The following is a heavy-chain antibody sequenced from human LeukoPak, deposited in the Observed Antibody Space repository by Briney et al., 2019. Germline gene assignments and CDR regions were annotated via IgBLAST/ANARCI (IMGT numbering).Heavy chain of an antibody. CDR1: GFTFSSYG. Sequence: GGSLRLSCAASGFTFSSYGMHWVRQAPGKGLEWVAFIRYDGSNKYYADSVKGRFTISRDNAKNSLYLQMNSLRAEDTAVYYCARDFTVGTPGVPWGQGTLVTVSS. V-gene: IGHV3-30*02. CDR2: IRYDGSNK. CDR3: ARDFTVGTPGVP. J-gene: IGHJ5*02. D-gene: IGHD1-14*01.